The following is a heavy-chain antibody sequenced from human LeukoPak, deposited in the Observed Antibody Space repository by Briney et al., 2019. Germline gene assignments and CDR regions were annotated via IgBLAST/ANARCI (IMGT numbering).Heavy chain of an antibody. J-gene: IGHJ4*02. V-gene: IGHV4-59*01. CDR2: ISYSGST. D-gene: IGHD3-10*01. CDR3: ERSRGSGSYFES. CDR1: GGSINGYY. Sequence: SETLSLACAVSGGSINGYYWSWIRQSPGKGLAWVGYISYSGSTNYNPSFKSRVTISVDTSKNEFSLKLRSVTAADTAVYYCERSRGSGSYFESWGQGTLVTVSS.